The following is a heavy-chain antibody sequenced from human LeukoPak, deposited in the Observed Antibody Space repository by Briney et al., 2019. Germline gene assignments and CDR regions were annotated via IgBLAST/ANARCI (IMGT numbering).Heavy chain of an antibody. V-gene: IGHV1-2*02. CDR1: GYTFTGYY. J-gene: IGHJ3*02. CDR2: INPNSGGT. Sequence: ASVKVSCKASGYTFTGYYMHWVRQAPGQGLEWMGWINPNSGGTNYAQKFQGRVTMTRDTSISTAYMELSSLRSEDTAVYYCARGLPNIVLMVYAETDAFDIWGQGTMVTVSS. CDR3: ARGLPNIVLMVYAETDAFDI. D-gene: IGHD2-8*01.